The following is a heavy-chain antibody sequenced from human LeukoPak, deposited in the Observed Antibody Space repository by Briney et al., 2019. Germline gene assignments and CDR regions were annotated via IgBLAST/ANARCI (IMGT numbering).Heavy chain of an antibody. V-gene: IGHV4-34*01. J-gene: IGHJ6*02. Sequence: PSETLSLTCAVYGGSFSGYYWSWIRQPPGKGLEWIGEINHSGSTNYNPSLKSRVTISVDTSKNQFSLQLNSVTPEDTAVYYCARELMLDPYYYYYGMDVWGQGTTVTVSS. CDR1: GGSFSGYY. CDR2: INHSGST. D-gene: IGHD1-1*01. CDR3: ARELMLDPYYYYYGMDV.